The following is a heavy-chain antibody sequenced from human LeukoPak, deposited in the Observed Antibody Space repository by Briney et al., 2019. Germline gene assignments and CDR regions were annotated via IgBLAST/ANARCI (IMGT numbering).Heavy chain of an antibody. CDR2: INHSGST. D-gene: IGHD5-18*01. CDR3: ARGPGYSYGSSYYYMDV. Sequence: PSETLSLTCAVYGGSFSGYYWSWIRQPPGKGLEWIGEINHSGSTNYNPSLKSRVTISVDTSKNQFSLKLTSVTAADTAVYYCARGPGYSYGSSYYYMDVWGKGTTVTVSS. J-gene: IGHJ6*03. V-gene: IGHV4-34*01. CDR1: GGSFSGYY.